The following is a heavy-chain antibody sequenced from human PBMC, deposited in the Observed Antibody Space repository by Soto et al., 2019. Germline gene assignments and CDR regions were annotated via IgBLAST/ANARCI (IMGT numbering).Heavy chain of an antibody. CDR2: INDSGNI. J-gene: IGHJ6*03. Sequence: QVQLQQWGAGLLKPSETLSLTCAVYGGSFSGYQWTWIRQTPGKGLEWIGEINDSGNINYNPSHKSLVTILVDTAKKQISLKLSSVTAADTAVYYCARGLILWFGELSRRGGYYYYMDVWGKGTSVTVSS. D-gene: IGHD3-10*01. CDR3: ARGLILWFGELSRRGGYYYYMDV. V-gene: IGHV4-34*01. CDR1: GGSFSGYQ.